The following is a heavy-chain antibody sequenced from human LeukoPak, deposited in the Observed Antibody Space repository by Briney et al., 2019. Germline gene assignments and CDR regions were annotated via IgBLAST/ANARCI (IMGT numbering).Heavy chain of an antibody. CDR2: INPSGGST. CDR3: ARDHGGSSSSSMDYYYYYYMDV. Sequence: ASVKVSCKASGYTFTSYYVHWVRQAPGQGLEWMGIINPSGGSTSYAQKFQGRVTMTRDMSTSTVYMELSSLRSEDTAVYYCARDHGGSSSSSMDYYYYYYMDVWGKGTTVTVSS. J-gene: IGHJ6*03. D-gene: IGHD6-6*01. V-gene: IGHV1-46*01. CDR1: GYTFTSYY.